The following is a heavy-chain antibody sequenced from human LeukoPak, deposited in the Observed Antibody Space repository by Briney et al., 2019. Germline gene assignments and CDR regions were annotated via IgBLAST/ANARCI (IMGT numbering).Heavy chain of an antibody. D-gene: IGHD5-18*01. CDR3: APRGDIEHSYGYGKWFDP. CDR2: INHSGST. Sequence: SETLSLTCAVYGGSLSEYYRSWIRQPPGKGLEWIGEINHSGSTNYNASLKSRVTISVDTSKNQFSLRLSSVTAADTAVYYCAPRGDIEHSYGYGKWFDPWGQGTRVTVSS. CDR1: GGSLSEYY. J-gene: IGHJ5*02. V-gene: IGHV4-34*01.